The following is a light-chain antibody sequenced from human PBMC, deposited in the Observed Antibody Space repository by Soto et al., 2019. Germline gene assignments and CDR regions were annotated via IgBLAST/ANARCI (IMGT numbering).Light chain of an antibody. CDR3: CSYAGSFTWV. CDR2: DVT. CDR1: SSDLGAYNF. Sequence: QSALTQPRSVSGSPGQSVTISCSGTSSDLGAYNFVSWYQHHPGRAPKLMIYDVTLRPSGVPYRFSGSKSGNTASLTISGLQAEDEADYYCCSYAGSFTWVFGGGTKVTV. V-gene: IGLV2-11*01. J-gene: IGLJ3*02.